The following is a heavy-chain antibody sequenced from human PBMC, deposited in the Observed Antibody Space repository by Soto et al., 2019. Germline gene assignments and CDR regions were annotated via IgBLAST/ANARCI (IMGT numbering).Heavy chain of an antibody. Sequence: ASVKVSCKASGYRFISYYVHWVRQAPGQGLEWIAVFNPANGGTTYAETFHGRITITTDTSTSTLFMELSSLRSDDTAVYFCARDISRRQTYYGMDVWGQGTTVTVSS. V-gene: IGHV1-46*01. CDR3: ARDISRRQTYYGMDV. CDR2: FNPANGGT. J-gene: IGHJ6*02. D-gene: IGHD2-21*01. CDR1: GYRFISYY.